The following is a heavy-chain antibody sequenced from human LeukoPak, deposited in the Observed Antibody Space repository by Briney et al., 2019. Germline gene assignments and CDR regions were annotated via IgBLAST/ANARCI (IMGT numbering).Heavy chain of an antibody. CDR1: GGSISNYY. J-gene: IGHJ4*02. CDR2: IPYSGST. Sequence: PSETLSLTCTVSGGSISNYYWSWIRQPPGKGLEWIGYIPYSGSTISNPSLKSRVTISVDTSKNQFSLKLTSVTAADTALYYCARTKLYCSGGSCYSSLDYWGQGTLVTVSS. V-gene: IGHV4-59*01. D-gene: IGHD2-15*01. CDR3: ARTKLYCSGGSCYSSLDY.